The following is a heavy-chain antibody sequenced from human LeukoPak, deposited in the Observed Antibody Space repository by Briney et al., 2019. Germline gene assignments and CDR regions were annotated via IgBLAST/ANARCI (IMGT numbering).Heavy chain of an antibody. CDR1: GGSISSSSYY. D-gene: IGHD3-22*01. Sequence: SETLSLTCTVSGGSISSSSYYWGWIRQPPGKGLEWIGSIYYTRSTYYNPSLKSRVTISVDTSKNQFSLKLTSVTAADTAVYYCARGVTMIVVVIHDWYFDLWGRGTLVAVSS. CDR3: ARGVTMIVVVIHDWYFDL. J-gene: IGHJ2*01. V-gene: IGHV4-39*01. CDR2: IYYTRST.